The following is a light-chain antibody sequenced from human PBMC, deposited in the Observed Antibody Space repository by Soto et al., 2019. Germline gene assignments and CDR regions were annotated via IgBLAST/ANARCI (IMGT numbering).Light chain of an antibody. J-gene: IGLJ3*02. CDR3: ASWDDSLNGGV. V-gene: IGLV1-40*01. Sequence: QSVLTQPPSVTGAPGQRISISCTGSNSSIGAGYDVHWYQQLPGTAPKLLIYTDYQRPSGVPDRFSGSRSGTSASLAISGLQAEDEADYYCASWDDSLNGGVFGGGTKLTVL. CDR2: TDY. CDR1: NSSIGAGYD.